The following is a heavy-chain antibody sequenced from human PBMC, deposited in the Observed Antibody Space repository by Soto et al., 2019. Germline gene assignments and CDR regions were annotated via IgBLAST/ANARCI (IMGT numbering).Heavy chain of an antibody. V-gene: IGHV3-21*01. J-gene: IGHJ6*02. Sequence: GGSLRLSCAASGFTFSSYSMNWVRQAPGKGLEWVSSISSSSSYTYYADSVKGRFTISRDNAKNSLYLQMNSLRAEDTAVYYCARDRWGIVVVPAATLEYYYGMDVWGQGTTVTVSS. CDR3: ARDRWGIVVVPAATLEYYYGMDV. CDR1: GFTFSSYS. D-gene: IGHD2-2*01. CDR2: ISSSSSYT.